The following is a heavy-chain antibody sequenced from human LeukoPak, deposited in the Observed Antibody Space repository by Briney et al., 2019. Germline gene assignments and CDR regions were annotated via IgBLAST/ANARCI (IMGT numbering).Heavy chain of an antibody. J-gene: IGHJ6*03. Sequence: ASVKVSCKASGGTFSSYAISWVRQAPGQGLEWMGGIIPIFGTANYAQKFQGRVTITADESPSTAHMELSSLRSEDTAVYYCATAAYYYDSSGYWGGYYYYYYMDVWGKGTTVTVSS. CDR1: GGTFSSYA. CDR3: ATAAYYYDSSGYWGGYYYYYYMDV. V-gene: IGHV1-69*13. D-gene: IGHD3-22*01. CDR2: IIPIFGTA.